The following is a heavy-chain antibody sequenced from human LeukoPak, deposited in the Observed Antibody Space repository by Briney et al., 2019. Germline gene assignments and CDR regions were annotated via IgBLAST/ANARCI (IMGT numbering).Heavy chain of an antibody. CDR3: VRSDWFDP. J-gene: IGHJ5*02. CDR2: ISYDGSNK. V-gene: IGHV3-30*03. Sequence: GRSLRLSCAASGFTFSSYGMHWVRQAPGKGLEWVAVISYDGSNKYYADSVKGRFTISRDNSKNTLYLQMNSLRAEDTAVYHCVRSDWFDPWGQGTLVTVSS. CDR1: GFTFSSYG.